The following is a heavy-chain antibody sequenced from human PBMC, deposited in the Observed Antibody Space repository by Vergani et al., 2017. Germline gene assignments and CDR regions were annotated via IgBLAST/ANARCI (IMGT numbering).Heavy chain of an antibody. J-gene: IGHJ4*02. CDR3: ARDDWHSGSYAPAAGY. Sequence: QVQLVQSGAEVKKPGSSVKVSCMASGGTFSSYAISWVRQAPGQGLEWMGGIIPIFGTANYAQKFQGRVTITADESTSTAYMELSSLRSEDTAVYYCARDDWHSGSYAPAAGYWGQGTLVTVSS. CDR1: GGTFSSYA. D-gene: IGHD1-26*01. V-gene: IGHV1-69*12. CDR2: IIPIFGTA.